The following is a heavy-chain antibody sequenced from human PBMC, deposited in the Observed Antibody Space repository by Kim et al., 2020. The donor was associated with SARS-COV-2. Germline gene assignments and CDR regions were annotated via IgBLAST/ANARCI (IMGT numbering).Heavy chain of an antibody. D-gene: IGHD3-10*01. V-gene: IGHV1-69*04. CDR2: IIPILGIA. CDR1: GGTFSSYA. Sequence: SVKVSCKASGGTFSSYAISWVRQAPGQGLEWMGRIIPILGIANYAQKFQGRVTITADKSTSTAYMELSSLRSEDTAVYYCARDIVVRGVIGGDYWGQGTLVTVSS. J-gene: IGHJ4*02. CDR3: ARDIVVRGVIGGDY.